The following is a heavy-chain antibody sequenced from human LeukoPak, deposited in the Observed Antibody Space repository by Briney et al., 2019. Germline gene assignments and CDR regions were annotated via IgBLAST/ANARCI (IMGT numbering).Heavy chain of an antibody. CDR2: IIPILGIA. V-gene: IGHV1-69*04. Sequence: ASVKVSCKASGGTFSSYAISWVRQAPGQGLEWMGRIIPILGIANYAQKFQGRVTITADKSTSTAYMELSSLRSEDTAVYYCARGKLGPKDIVVVPAAIRGDAFDIWGQGTMVTVSS. CDR1: GGTFSSYA. CDR3: ARGKLGPKDIVVVPAAIRGDAFDI. J-gene: IGHJ3*02. D-gene: IGHD2-2*02.